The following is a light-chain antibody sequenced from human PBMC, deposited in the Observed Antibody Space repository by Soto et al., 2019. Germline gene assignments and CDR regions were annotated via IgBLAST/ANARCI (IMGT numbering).Light chain of an antibody. V-gene: IGKV3-11*01. CDR3: QRSYMCPIT. J-gene: IGKJ5*01. Sequence: EVVLTPSPVTLSLSPGARATLSSRASTSFRVLLDWDQQTPGQAPRLLIYDAYNRATGIPPSTSGSGSGTDSTIIISSLEPENAAVYFCQRSYMCPITCGEGIRLEIK. CDR1: TSFRVL. CDR2: DAY.